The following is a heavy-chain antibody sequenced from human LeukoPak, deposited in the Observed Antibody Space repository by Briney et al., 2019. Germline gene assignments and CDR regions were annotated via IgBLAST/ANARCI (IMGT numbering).Heavy chain of an antibody. CDR3: ARWDDILTGYFDY. CDR2: IYYSGST. J-gene: IGHJ4*02. V-gene: IGHV4-39*01. CDR1: GGSISSRTYY. D-gene: IGHD3-9*01. Sequence: PSETLSLTCTVSGGSISSRTYYWAWIRLPPGKGLEWIGSIYYSGSTYYNPSLKSRVTISVDTSKNQFSLKLSSVTAADTAVYYCARWDDILTGYFDYWGQGTLVTVSS.